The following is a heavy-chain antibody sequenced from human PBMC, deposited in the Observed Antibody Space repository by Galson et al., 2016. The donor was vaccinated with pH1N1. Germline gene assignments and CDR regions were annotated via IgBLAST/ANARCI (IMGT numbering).Heavy chain of an antibody. CDR2: AGAYSGIS. CDR3: ARTYYFGSGSSGSDYYYYYMDV. D-gene: IGHD3-10*01. CDR1: GYSFVSCG. V-gene: IGHV1-18*01. Sequence: SVKVSCKASGYSFVSCGISLVRQASGQVPECMGWAGAYSGISTDMPQRQCRVTLTTDTSTSTAFMELRSLRFDDTAVYYCARTYYFGSGSSGSDYYYYYMDVWGKGTTVTVSS. J-gene: IGHJ6*03.